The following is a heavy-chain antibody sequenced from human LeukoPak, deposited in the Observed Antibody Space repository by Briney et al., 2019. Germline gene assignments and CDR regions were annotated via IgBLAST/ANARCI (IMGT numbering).Heavy chain of an antibody. J-gene: IGHJ4*02. V-gene: IGHV3-21*01. CDR3: ARDFMMAAVFDY. CDR1: GFTFSSYS. CDR2: ISSSSSYI. D-gene: IGHD6-13*01. Sequence: GGSLRLSCAASGFTFSSYSMNWVRQAPGKGLEWVSSISSSSSYIYYADSVKGRFTISRDNAKNSLYLQMNSLRAEDTAVYYCARDFMMAAVFDYWGQGTLVTVSS.